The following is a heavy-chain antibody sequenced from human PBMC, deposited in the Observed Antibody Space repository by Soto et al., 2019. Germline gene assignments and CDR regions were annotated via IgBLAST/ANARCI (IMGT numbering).Heavy chain of an antibody. V-gene: IGHV1-3*01. Sequence: GASVKVSCKASGYTFTSYAMHWVRQAPGQRLEWMGWINAGNGNTKYSQKFQGRVTITRDTSASTAYMELSSLRSEDTAVYYCARLFLRYRSFDYWGQGTLVTVSS. D-gene: IGHD3-16*02. CDR3: ARLFLRYRSFDY. J-gene: IGHJ4*02. CDR2: INAGNGNT. CDR1: GYTFTSYA.